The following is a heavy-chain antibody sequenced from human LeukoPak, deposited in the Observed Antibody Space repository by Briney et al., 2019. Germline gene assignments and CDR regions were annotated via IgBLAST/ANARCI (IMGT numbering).Heavy chain of an antibody. D-gene: IGHD4-17*01. V-gene: IGHV4-34*01. Sequence: SETLSLTCAVSGGSFSGYYWTWIRQPPGKGLEWIGEINHSGSANYNPSLKSRVTISVDTSKNQFSLKLSSVTAADTAVYYCARDPTTVTTIFDSWGQGTLVTVSS. CDR1: GGSFSGYY. CDR2: INHSGSA. CDR3: ARDPTTVTTIFDS. J-gene: IGHJ4*02.